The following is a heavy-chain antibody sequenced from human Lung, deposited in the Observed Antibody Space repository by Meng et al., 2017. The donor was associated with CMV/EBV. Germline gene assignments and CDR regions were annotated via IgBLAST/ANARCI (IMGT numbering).Heavy chain of an antibody. J-gene: IGHJ4*02. CDR3: ARADKVRFDY. CDR1: GGSMSSTNW. V-gene: IGHV4-4*02. Sequence: LQEAGPVLADPAGPLPLTCAVSGGSMSSTNWWSWVRQPPGKGLEWIGEIYHSGSTNYNPSLKSRVSISVDKSKNQFSLKLSSVTAADTAVYYCARADKVRFDYWGQGTLVTVSS. CDR2: IYHSGST.